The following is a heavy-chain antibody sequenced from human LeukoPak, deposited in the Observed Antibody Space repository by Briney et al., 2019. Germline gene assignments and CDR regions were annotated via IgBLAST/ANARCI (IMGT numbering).Heavy chain of an antibody. CDR3: ARPIPSGSYHNYYYYYMDV. J-gene: IGHJ6*03. D-gene: IGHD1-26*01. Sequence: PSETLSLTCTVSGGSISSSSYYWGWIRQPPGKGLEWIGSIYYSGSTYYNPSLKSRVTISVDASKNQFSLKLSSVTAADTAVDYCARPIPSGSYHNYYYYYMDVGGKGTTVTVSS. CDR1: GGSISSSSYY. V-gene: IGHV4-39*01. CDR2: IYYSGST.